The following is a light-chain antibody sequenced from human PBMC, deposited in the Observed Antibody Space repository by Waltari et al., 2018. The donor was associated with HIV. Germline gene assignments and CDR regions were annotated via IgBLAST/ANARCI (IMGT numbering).Light chain of an antibody. CDR3: QQYYITPYT. CDR1: QSLLYSSNNKNY. V-gene: IGKV4-1*01. CDR2: WAS. J-gene: IGKJ2*01. Sequence: DIVMTQSPDSLTVSLGERATMNCKSSQSLLYSSNNKNYLAWYQQKPGQPPKLLIYWASTRESGVPDRFSGSGSGTDFTLTISSLQAEDVAVYHCQQYYITPYTFGQGTKLEIK.